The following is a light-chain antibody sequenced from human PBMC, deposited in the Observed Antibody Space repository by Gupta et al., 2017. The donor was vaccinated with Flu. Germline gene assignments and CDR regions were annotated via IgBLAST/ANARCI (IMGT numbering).Light chain of an antibody. V-gene: IGKV3-15*01. J-gene: IGKJ1*01. CDR2: GAS. CDR1: QSVSIN. Sequence: EIVMTQSPATLSVSPGERATLSCRASQSVSINLAWYQQKPGQAPRLLIYGASTRATGIPARFSGSGSETEFTLTINSLQSEDFALYYCQQYNNPWTFGQGTKVEIK. CDR3: QQYNNPWT.